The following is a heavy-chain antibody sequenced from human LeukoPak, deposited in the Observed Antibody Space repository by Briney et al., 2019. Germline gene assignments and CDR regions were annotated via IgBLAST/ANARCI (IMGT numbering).Heavy chain of an antibody. D-gene: IGHD5-12*01. V-gene: IGHV3-7*01. CDR2: INQDGSTK. Sequence: GGSLRLSCAASEFTFGAFWTSWVRQALGKGLEGVANINQDGSTKYYVDSVKGRFTLSRDNAEKSLYLQTYSLRVEDTAVYYCARLWGGATIIDLWGQGTLVTVSS. CDR3: ARLWGGATIIDL. CDR1: EFTFGAFW. J-gene: IGHJ5*02.